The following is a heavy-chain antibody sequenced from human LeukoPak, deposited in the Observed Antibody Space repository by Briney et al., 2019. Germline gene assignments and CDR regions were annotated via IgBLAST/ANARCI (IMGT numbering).Heavy chain of an antibody. CDR1: GRTFSSYA. D-gene: IGHD2-21*02. CDR2: ITPNFGTA. CDR3: ARGPTPPDLCYYYYGMDV. J-gene: IGHJ6*04. V-gene: IGHV1-69*01. Sequence: SVKVACNASGRTFSSYAISWVRHARGQGFDWMREITPNFGTAHYAQKFQGRVTITADESTSTAYMELSSLRSEDTAVYYCARGPTPPDLCYYYYGMDVWGKGTTVAVSS.